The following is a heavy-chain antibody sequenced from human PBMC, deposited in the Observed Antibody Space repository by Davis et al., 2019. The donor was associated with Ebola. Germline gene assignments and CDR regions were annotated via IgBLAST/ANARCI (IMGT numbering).Heavy chain of an antibody. CDR3: AKDLRSSSWYYFDY. J-gene: IGHJ4*02. Sequence: GESLKISCAASGFTFSSYDMHWVRQATGKGLEWVSAIGTAGDTYYPGSVKGRFTISRENAKNSLYLQMNSLRAGDTAVYYCAKDLRSSSWYYFDYWGQGTLVTVSS. V-gene: IGHV3-13*01. CDR1: GFTFSSYD. D-gene: IGHD6-13*01. CDR2: IGTAGDT.